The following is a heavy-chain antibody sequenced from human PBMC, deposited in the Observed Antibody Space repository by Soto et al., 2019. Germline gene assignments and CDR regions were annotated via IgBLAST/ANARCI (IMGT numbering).Heavy chain of an antibody. J-gene: IGHJ4*02. CDR3: ARDEYDFWSGYYLRAFDY. CDR1: GYTFTSYG. Sequence: QVQLVQSGAKVKKPGASVKVSCKASGYTFTSYGISWVRQAPGQGLEWMGWISAYNGNTNYAQKLQGRVTMTTDTSTSTAYMELRSLRSDDTAVYYCARDEYDFWSGYYLRAFDYWGQGTLVTVSS. CDR2: ISAYNGNT. V-gene: IGHV1-18*01. D-gene: IGHD3-3*01.